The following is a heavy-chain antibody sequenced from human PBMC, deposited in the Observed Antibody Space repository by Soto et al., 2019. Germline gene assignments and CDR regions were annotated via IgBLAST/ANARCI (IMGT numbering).Heavy chain of an antibody. CDR3: ATVNWGPVQLYDMKRLDY. CDR2: FDPEDGET. CDR1: GYTLTELS. J-gene: IGHJ4*02. V-gene: IGHV1-24*01. D-gene: IGHD5-18*01. Sequence: GASVKVSCKVSGYTLTELSMHWVRQAPGKGLEWMGGFDPEDGETIYAQKFQGRVTMTEDTSTDTAYMELSSLRSEDTAVYYCATVNWGPVQLYDMKRLDYWGQGTLVTVSS.